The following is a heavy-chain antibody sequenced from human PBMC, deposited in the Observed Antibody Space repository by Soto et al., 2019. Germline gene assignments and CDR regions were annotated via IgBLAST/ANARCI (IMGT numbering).Heavy chain of an antibody. CDR1: GYTFTSYA. J-gene: IGHJ6*02. V-gene: IGHV1-3*01. CDR3: ARSYRSPWYPQVRQDYYYYGMDV. D-gene: IGHD6-13*01. CDR2: INAGNGNT. Sequence: ASVKVSCKASGYTFTSYAMHWVRQAPGQRLEWMGWINAGNGNTKYSQKFQGRVTITRDTSASTAYMELSSLRSEDKAVYYCARSYRSPWYPQVRQDYYYYGMDVWGQGTTVTVS.